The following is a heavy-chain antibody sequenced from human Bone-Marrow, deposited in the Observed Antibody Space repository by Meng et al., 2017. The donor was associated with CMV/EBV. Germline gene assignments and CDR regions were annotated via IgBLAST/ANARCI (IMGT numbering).Heavy chain of an antibody. CDR2: MNPNSGNT. J-gene: IGHJ3*02. CDR1: GYTFTGYY. V-gene: IGHV1-8*03. CDR3: ARGEWLWNAFDI. Sequence: ASVKVSCKASGYTFTGYYMHWVRQATGQGLEWMGWMNPNSGNTGYAQKFQGRVTITRNTSISTAYMELSSLRSEDTAVYYCARGEWLWNAFDIWGQGTMVTVSS. D-gene: IGHD3-3*01.